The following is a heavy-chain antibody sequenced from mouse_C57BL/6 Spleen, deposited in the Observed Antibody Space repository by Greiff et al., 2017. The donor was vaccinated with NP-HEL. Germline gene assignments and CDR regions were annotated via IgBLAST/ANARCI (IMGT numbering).Heavy chain of an antibody. CDR2: IDPSDSYT. J-gene: IGHJ2*01. CDR3: ARSGTMVVAPDFDY. V-gene: IGHV1-59*01. Sequence: QVQLQQPGAELVRPGTSVKLSCKASGYTFTSYWMHWVKQRPGQGLEWIGVIDPSDSYTNYNQKFKGKATLTVDTSSSTAYMQLSSLTSEDSAVYYCARSGTMVVAPDFDYWGQGTTLTVSS. D-gene: IGHD1-1*01. CDR1: GYTFTSYW.